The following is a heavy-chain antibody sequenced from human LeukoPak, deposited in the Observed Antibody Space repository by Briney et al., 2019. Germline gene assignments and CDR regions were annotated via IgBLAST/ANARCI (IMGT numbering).Heavy chain of an antibody. CDR2: IYTSGST. V-gene: IGHV4-4*07. D-gene: IGHD5-24*01. Sequence: SETLSLTCTVSVGSISSYYWSWIRQPAGKGLEWIGRIYTSGSTNYNPSLRCRVTMSVDTSKNQFSLKLSSVTAADTAVYYCARAPGGWIQSNHYFDYWGQGTLVTVSS. CDR3: ARAPGGWIQSNHYFDY. J-gene: IGHJ4*02. CDR1: VGSISSYY.